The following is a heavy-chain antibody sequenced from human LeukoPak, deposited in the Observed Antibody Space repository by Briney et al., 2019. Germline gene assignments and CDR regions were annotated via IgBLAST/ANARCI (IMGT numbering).Heavy chain of an antibody. D-gene: IGHD3-3*01. Sequence: SETLSLTCTVSGGSISSYYWSWIRQPPGKGLEWIGYIYYSGSTNYNPSLKSRVTISVDTSKNQFSLKLSSVTAADTAVYYCARGPYDFWSGYFSYYYYMDVWGKGTTVTVSS. V-gene: IGHV4-59*12. J-gene: IGHJ6*03. CDR2: IYYSGST. CDR1: GGSISSYY. CDR3: ARGPYDFWSGYFSYYYYMDV.